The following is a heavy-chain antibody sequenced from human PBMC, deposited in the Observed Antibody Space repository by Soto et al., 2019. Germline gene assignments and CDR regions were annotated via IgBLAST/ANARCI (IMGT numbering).Heavy chain of an antibody. J-gene: IGHJ6*03. CDR1: GFTFSSYG. V-gene: IGHV3-30*18. D-gene: IGHD2-15*01. CDR2: ISYDGSNK. Sequence: GGSLRLSCAASGFTFSSYGMHWVRQAPGKGLEWVAVISYDGSNKYYADSEKGRFTISRDKSKNTLYLQMNSLRAEDTAVYYCANTLNLVYCSGGSCYSDYYYYMDVWGKETTVTVSS. CDR3: ANTLNLVYCSGGSCYSDYYYYMDV.